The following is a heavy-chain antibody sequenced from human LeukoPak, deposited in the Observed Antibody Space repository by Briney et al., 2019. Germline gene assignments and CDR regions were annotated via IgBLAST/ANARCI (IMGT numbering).Heavy chain of an antibody. D-gene: IGHD2-2*01. Sequence: SQTLSLTCAISGDSVSSNSVTWNWIRQSPSRGPEWLGRTYYRSTWYNDYAVSVRGRITVNPDTSKNQFSLHLNSVTPEATAVYYCARRLTQYDCFDPWGQGILVTVSS. J-gene: IGHJ5*02. V-gene: IGHV6-1*01. CDR2: TYYRSTWYN. CDR3: ARRLTQYDCFDP. CDR1: GDSVSSNSVT.